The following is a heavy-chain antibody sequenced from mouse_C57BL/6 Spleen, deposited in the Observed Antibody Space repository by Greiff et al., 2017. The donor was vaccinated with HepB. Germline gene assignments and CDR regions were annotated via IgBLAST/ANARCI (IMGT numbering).Heavy chain of an antibody. Sequence: EVKVVESGGGLVKPGGSLKLSCAASGFTFSDYGMHWVRQAPEKGLEWVAYISSGSSTHYYADTVKGRFTISRDNAKNTLFLQMTSLRSEDTAMYYCARRDFITTVVAKRDAMDYWGQGTSVTVSS. J-gene: IGHJ4*01. V-gene: IGHV5-17*01. CDR1: GFTFSDYG. CDR2: ISSGSSTH. D-gene: IGHD1-1*01. CDR3: ARRDFITTVVAKRDAMDY.